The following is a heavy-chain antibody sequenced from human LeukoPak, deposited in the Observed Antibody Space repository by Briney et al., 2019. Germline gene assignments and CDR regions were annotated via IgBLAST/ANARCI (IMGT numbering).Heavy chain of an antibody. CDR2: MYSSGST. J-gene: IGHJ3*02. CDR1: GGSISSSSYY. V-gene: IGHV4-39*07. Sequence: PSETLSLTCTVSGGSISSSSYYWGWIRQPPGKGLEWIGRMYSSGSTNYNPSLKSRVTMSVDTSKNQFSLKLSSVTAADTAVYFCARLEGSNARCGGDCAIDIWGQGTMVTVSS. CDR3: ARLEGSNARCGGDCAIDI. D-gene: IGHD2-21*02.